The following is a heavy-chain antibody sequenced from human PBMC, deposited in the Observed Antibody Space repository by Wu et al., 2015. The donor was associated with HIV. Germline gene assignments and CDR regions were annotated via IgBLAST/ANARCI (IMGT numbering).Heavy chain of an antibody. J-gene: IGHJ3*02. D-gene: IGHD6-13*01. CDR1: GSTLTELA. Sequence: QVQLVQSGAEVKKPGASVKVSCTIYGSTLTELAMHWVRQAPGKGLEWMGSIIPMFGTPTYAQRFQGTVTITADKSTSTAYMELNRLRPEDTAMYYCARDLEISAAGFPNAFHMWGQGTMVTVSS. V-gene: IGHV1-69*13. CDR3: ARDLEISAAGFPNAFHM. CDR2: IIPMFGTP.